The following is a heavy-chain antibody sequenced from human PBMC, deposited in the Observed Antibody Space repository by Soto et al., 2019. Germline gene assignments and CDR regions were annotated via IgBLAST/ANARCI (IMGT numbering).Heavy chain of an antibody. V-gene: IGHV4-30-4*01. CDR1: GGSMSSGDYY. CDR3: ARGEYHYGSGSYYPPGY. CDR2: IFYSGSA. Sequence: SETLSLTCTVSGGSMSSGDYYWSWIRQPPGKGLEWIGYIFYSGSAYYNPSLKSRVTISVDTSKNQFSLKLRSVTAADTAVYYCARGEYHYGSGSYYPPGYWGQGTLVTVSS. J-gene: IGHJ4*02. D-gene: IGHD3-10*01.